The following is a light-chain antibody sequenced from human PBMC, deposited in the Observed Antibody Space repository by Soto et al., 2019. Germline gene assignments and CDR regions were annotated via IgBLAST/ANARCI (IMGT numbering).Light chain of an antibody. CDR3: QAWVSNNVV. CDR2: QDT. Sequence: SYELTQPPSVSVSPGQTASITCSGDKLGEKYACWYQQKPGQSPVVVIYQDTKRPSGIPERFSGSNSGNTATLTISGTQAMDEADYYCQAWVSNNVVFGGRTKLTVL. J-gene: IGLJ3*02. V-gene: IGLV3-1*01. CDR1: KLGEKY.